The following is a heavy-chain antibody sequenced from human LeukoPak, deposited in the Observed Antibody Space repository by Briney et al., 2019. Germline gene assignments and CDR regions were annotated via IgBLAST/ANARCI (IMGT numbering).Heavy chain of an antibody. V-gene: IGHV3-7*01. Sequence: GGSLRLSCAASGFTFSSYWMSWVRQAPGKGLDWVANIKQDGSEKYYVDSVKGRFTISRDNAKNSLYLQMNSLRAEDTAVYYCARNYYDSSDYFPPGFWGQGTLVTVSS. CDR2: IKQDGSEK. D-gene: IGHD3-22*01. CDR1: GFTFSSYW. J-gene: IGHJ4*02. CDR3: ARNYYDSSDYFPPGF.